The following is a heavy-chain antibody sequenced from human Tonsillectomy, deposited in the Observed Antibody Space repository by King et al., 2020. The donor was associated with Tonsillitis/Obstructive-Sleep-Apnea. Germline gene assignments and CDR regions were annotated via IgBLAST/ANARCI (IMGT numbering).Heavy chain of an antibody. Sequence: VQLVESGGVVVQPGGSLRLLCAASGFPFDDYTMHWVRQAPGKGLEWVSLITWDGGSTSYADAVKGRFTISRDNNKNSLYLQMNSLRTEDTALYYCAKSGYGGTALSYYYMDVWGKGTTVTVSS. V-gene: IGHV3-43*01. J-gene: IGHJ6*03. CDR2: ITWDGGST. D-gene: IGHD4-23*01. CDR3: AKSGYGGTALSYYYMDV. CDR1: GFPFDDYT.